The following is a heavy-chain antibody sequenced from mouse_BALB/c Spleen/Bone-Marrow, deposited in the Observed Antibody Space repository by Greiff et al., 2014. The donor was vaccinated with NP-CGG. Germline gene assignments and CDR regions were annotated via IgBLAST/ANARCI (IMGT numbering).Heavy chain of an antibody. CDR2: INPYNGGT. CDR3: ARDYYGSSYGFAY. J-gene: IGHJ3*01. CDR1: GYSFTGYT. V-gene: IGHV1-18*01. Sequence: SGPELVKPGASMKISCKASGYSFTGYTMNWVKQSHGKSLEWIGLINPYNGGTSYNQRFKGKATLTVVKSSSTAYMELLSLTSEDSAVYYCARDYYGSSYGFAYWSQGTLVTVSA. D-gene: IGHD1-1*01.